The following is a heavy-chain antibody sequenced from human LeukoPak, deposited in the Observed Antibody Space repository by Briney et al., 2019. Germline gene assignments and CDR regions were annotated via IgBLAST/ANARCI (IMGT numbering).Heavy chain of an antibody. D-gene: IGHD2-2*01. CDR3: AKVGGYCSSTSCSDYFDY. Sequence: GRSLRLSCAASGFTFDDYAMHWVRQAPGKRLEWVSGICWNSGSIGYADSVKGRFTISRDNAKNSLYLQMSSLRAEDTASYYCAKVGGYCSSTSCSDYFDYWGQGTLVTVSS. J-gene: IGHJ4*02. CDR1: GFTFDDYA. CDR2: ICWNSGSI. V-gene: IGHV3-9*01.